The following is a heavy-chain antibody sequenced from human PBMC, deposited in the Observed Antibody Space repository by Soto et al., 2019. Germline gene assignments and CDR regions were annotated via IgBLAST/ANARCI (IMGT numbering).Heavy chain of an antibody. CDR3: ARVPGVVVSADDAFDI. CDR2: IYHSGSA. Sequence: QVQLQESGPGLVKPSGTLSLTCAVSGGSVSSSNWWSWVRQSPGKGLDWMGEIYHSGSAHYNPSLKTRATISVDKSKNQFSLRLTCVTAADTAVYYCARVPGVVVSADDAFDIWGPGTRVIVSS. D-gene: IGHD2-21*02. CDR1: GGSVSSSNW. V-gene: IGHV4-4*02. J-gene: IGHJ3*02.